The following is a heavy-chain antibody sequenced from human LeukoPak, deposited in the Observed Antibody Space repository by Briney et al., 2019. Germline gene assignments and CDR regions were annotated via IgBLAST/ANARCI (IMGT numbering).Heavy chain of an antibody. CDR3: VREERGLAIDY. J-gene: IGHJ4*02. Sequence: PGGSLRLSCAASGFIFRNYAMHWVRQPPGKGLEYVSAISSSGDNTYYGNSVRGRFTISRDNSKNTLFLQMGSLRAEDMAVYYCVREERGLAIDYWGQGTLVTVSS. CDR1: GFIFRNYA. V-gene: IGHV3-64*01. D-gene: IGHD5-12*01. CDR2: ISSSGDNT.